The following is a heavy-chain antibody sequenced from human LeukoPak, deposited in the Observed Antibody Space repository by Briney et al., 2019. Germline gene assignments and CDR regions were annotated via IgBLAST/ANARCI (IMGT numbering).Heavy chain of an antibody. CDR2: ISYSGNT. CDR1: GGSISPYY. V-gene: IGHV4-59*01. CDR3: ARGAYCGGDCYSSFGYYYMDV. J-gene: IGHJ6*03. D-gene: IGHD2-21*02. Sequence: PSETLSLTCTVSGGSISPYYWSWIRQPPGEGLEWIGYISYSGNTNNNPSLKSRVTISVETSKNQFSLKLSSVTAADTAVYYCARGAYCGGDCYSSFGYYYMDVWGKGTTVTVSS.